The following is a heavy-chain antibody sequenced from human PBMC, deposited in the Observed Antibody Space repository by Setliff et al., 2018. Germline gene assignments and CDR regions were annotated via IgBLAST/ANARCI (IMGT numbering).Heavy chain of an antibody. V-gene: IGHV3-23*01. Sequence: LRLSCAASGFTFSNYAMSWVRQAPGKGLEWVSAISGSGAISCADSVKGRFTVSRDNSKNTLYLQMNSLRGEDTAVYYCAKDTGYYFDYWGQGTLVTVSS. CDR2: ISGSGAI. D-gene: IGHD4-4*01. J-gene: IGHJ4*02. CDR1: GFTFSNYA. CDR3: AKDTGYYFDY.